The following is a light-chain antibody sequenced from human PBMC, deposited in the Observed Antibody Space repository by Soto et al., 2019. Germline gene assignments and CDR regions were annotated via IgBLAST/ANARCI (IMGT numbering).Light chain of an antibody. CDR3: QQYNNWPLT. Sequence: EIVMTQSPATLSVSPGERATLSCRASQSVSRFLAWYQQKPGHAPRLLIYGASTRATDIPARFSGSGSGTEFTLTISSLQSEDFAVYYCQQYNNWPLTFGGGTKVEI. CDR1: QSVSRF. V-gene: IGKV3-15*01. CDR2: GAS. J-gene: IGKJ4*01.